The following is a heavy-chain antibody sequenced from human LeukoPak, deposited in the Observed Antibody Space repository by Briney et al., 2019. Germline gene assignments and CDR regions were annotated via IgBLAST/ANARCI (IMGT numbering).Heavy chain of an antibody. CDR2: ISAYNGNT. J-gene: IGHJ4*02. CDR1: GYTFTGYY. D-gene: IGHD4-23*01. Sequence: ASVKVSCKASGYTFTGYYMHWVRQAPGQGLEWMGWISAYNGNTNYAQKLQGRVTMTTDTSTSTAYMELRSLRSDDTAVYYCARDLDTVARGVAFDYWGQGTLVTVSS. CDR3: ARDLDTVARGVAFDY. V-gene: IGHV1-18*04.